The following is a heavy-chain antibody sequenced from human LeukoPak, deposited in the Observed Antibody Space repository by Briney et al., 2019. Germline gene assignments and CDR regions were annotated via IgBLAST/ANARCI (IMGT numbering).Heavy chain of an antibody. CDR3: ARDWPYSSSSRPFDY. CDR2: INNIGSVT. V-gene: IGHV3-48*01. Sequence: GGSLRLSCAASGFTFSAYSLNWVRQAPGKGLEWVSYINNIGSVTHYADSVKGRFTISRDNAKNSVYLQMNSLRVEDTAVYYCARDWPYSSSSRPFDYWGQGTLVTVCS. D-gene: IGHD6-6*01. CDR1: GFTFSAYS. J-gene: IGHJ4*02.